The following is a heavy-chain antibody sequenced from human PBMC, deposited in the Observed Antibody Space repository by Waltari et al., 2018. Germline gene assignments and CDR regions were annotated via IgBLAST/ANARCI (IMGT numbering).Heavy chain of an antibody. V-gene: IGHV1-2*06. CDR2: INPNSGGT. D-gene: IGHD6-13*01. Sequence: QVQLVQSGAEVKKPGASVKVSCKASGYTFTGYYMHWVRQAPGQGLEWMGRINPNSGGTNYAQKFQGRVTMTRDTSISTAYMELSRLRSDDTAVYYGATAAAGMAEYFQHWGQGTLVTVSS. CDR3: ATAAAGMAEYFQH. CDR1: GYTFTGYY. J-gene: IGHJ1*01.